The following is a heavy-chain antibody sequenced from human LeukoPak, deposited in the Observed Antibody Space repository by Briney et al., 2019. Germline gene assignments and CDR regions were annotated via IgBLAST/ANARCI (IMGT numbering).Heavy chain of an antibody. V-gene: IGHV3-7*01. CDR3: AREWN. Sequence: GGSLRLSCVASGFTFRTDWMSWVRHAPGKGPELVASIKDDGSEIYYVDPVRGRFTISRDNAKNSLYLQMNSLRAEDTAVYYCAREWNWGQGSLVTVSS. CDR2: IKDDGSEI. CDR1: GFTFRTDW. J-gene: IGHJ4*02.